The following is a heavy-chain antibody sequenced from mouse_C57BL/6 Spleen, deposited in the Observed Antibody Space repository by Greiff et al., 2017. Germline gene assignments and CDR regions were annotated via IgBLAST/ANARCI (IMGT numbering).Heavy chain of an antibody. J-gene: IGHJ3*01. CDR1: GYTFTSYW. V-gene: IGHV1-61*01. CDR3: ARGGGLRQWFAY. Sequence: QVQLQQPGAELVRPGSSVKLSCKASGYTFTSYWMDWVKQRPGQGLEWIGNIYPSDSETHYNQKFKDKATLTVDKSSSTAYMQLSSLTSEDSAVYYCARGGGLRQWFAYWGQGTLVTVSA. D-gene: IGHD2-4*01. CDR2: IYPSDSET.